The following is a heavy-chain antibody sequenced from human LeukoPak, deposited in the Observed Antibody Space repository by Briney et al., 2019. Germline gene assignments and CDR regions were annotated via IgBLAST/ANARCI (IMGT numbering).Heavy chain of an antibody. CDR3: AKDLNVAAAGYYFDY. CDR1: GFTFSNYG. J-gene: IGHJ4*02. V-gene: IGHV3-30*18. Sequence: GGSLRLSCAASGFTFSNYGMRWVRQAPGKGLEWVAVVANDGRDKRYADSVKGRFTISRDNSKNTVYLQMNSLRAEDTAVYYCAKDLNVAAAGYYFDYWGQGTLVTVSS. CDR2: VANDGRDK. D-gene: IGHD6-13*01.